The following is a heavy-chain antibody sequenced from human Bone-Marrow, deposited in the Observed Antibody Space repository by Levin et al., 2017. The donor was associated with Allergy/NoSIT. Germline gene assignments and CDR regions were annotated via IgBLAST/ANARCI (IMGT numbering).Heavy chain of an antibody. D-gene: IGHD3-22*01. CDR1: GYSFTSYW. V-gene: IGHV5-51*01. J-gene: IGHJ4*02. CDR2: IYPGDSDT. CDR3: ARAETYYYDSSGYYLDY. Sequence: GGSLRLSCKGSGYSFTSYWIGWVRQMPGKGLEWMGIIYPGDSDTRYSPSFQGQVTISADKSISTAYLQWSSLKASDTAMYYCARAETYYYDSSGYYLDYWGQGTLVTVSS.